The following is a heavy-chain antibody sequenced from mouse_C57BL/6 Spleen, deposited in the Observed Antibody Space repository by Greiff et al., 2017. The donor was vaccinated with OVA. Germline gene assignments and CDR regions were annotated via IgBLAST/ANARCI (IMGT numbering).Heavy chain of an antibody. D-gene: IGHD5-2*01. J-gene: IGHJ4*01. CDR2: ISYDGSN. CDR1: GYSITSGYY. CDR3: AREYAVYYYAMDY. V-gene: IGHV3-6*01. Sequence: EVKLQESGPGLVKPSQSLSLTCSVTGYSITSGYYWNWIRQFPGNKLEWMGYISYDGSNNYNPSLKNRISITRDTSKNQFFLKLNSVTTEDTATYYCAREYAVYYYAMDYWGQGTSVTVSS.